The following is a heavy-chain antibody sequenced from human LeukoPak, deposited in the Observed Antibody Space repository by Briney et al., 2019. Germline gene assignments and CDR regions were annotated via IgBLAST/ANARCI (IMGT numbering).Heavy chain of an antibody. J-gene: IGHJ4*02. D-gene: IGHD2-2*01. CDR2: IIPILGIA. Sequence: SVKVSCKASGGTFSSYAISWMRQAPGQGLEWMGRIIPILGIANYAQKFQGRVTITADKSTSTAYMELSSLRSEDTAVYYCARGMLYCSSTSCYEDYWGQGTLVTVSS. CDR3: ARGMLYCSSTSCYEDY. CDR1: GGTFSSYA. V-gene: IGHV1-69*04.